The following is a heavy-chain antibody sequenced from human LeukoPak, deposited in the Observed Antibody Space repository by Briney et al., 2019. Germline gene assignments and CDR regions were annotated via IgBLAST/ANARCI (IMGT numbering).Heavy chain of an antibody. CDR3: ARDENGMDV. V-gene: IGHV4-39*02. Sequence: SETLSLTCTVSGGSISSSSYYWGWIRQPPGKGLEWIGSIYYSGSTYYNPSLKSRVTISVDTSKNQFSLQLNSVTPEDTAVYYCARDENGMDVWGQGTTVTVSS. J-gene: IGHJ6*02. CDR2: IYYSGST. CDR1: GGSISSSSYY.